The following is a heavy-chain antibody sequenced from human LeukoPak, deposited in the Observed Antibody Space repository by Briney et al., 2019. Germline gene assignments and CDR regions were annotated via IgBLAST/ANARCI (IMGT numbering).Heavy chain of an antibody. D-gene: IGHD6-6*01. CDR3: ASSLVQPYYYYYGMDV. CDR2: IYPGDSDT. CDR1: GYSFTSYW. J-gene: IGHJ6*02. Sequence: GESLKISCKGSGYSFTSYWIGWVRQMPGKGLEWMGIIYPGDSDTRYSPSFQGQVTFSADKSISTAYLQWSSLKASDTAMYYCASSLVQPYYYYYGMDVWGQGTTVTVSS. V-gene: IGHV5-51*01.